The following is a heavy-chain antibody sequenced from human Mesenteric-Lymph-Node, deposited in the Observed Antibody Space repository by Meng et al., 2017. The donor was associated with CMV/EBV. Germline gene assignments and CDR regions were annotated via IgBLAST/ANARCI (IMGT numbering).Heavy chain of an antibody. CDR3: ARYYSNYVGIRNNWFDP. CDR2: IIPILGIA. CDR1: GTFSSYA. J-gene: IGHJ5*02. V-gene: IGHV1-69*10. Sequence: GTFSSYAISWVRQAPGQGLEWMGGIIPILGIANYAQKFQGRVTITADKSTSTAYMELSSLRSEDTAVYYCARYYSNYVGIRNNWFDPWGQGTLVTVSS. D-gene: IGHD4-11*01.